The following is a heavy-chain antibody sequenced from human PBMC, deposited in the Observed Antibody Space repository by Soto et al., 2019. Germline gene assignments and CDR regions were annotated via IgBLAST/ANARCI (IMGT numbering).Heavy chain of an antibody. D-gene: IGHD5-18*01. V-gene: IGHV4-4*02. CDR1: GGSISSSNW. CDR3: VRDRYSYVSEVDK. CDR2: IYHSGIT. Sequence: SETLSHTCAVSGGSISSSNWWSWVRQAPGKGLEGSGEIYHSGITNYNPSLKSRVIMSIDTSKNQFSLNLNSVTAAGTAVYYCVRDRYSYVSEVDKWAQGTLVTVSS. J-gene: IGHJ4*02.